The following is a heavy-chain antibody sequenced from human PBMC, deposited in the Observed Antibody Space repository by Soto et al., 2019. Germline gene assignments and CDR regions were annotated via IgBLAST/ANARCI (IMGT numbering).Heavy chain of an antibody. CDR2: ISAYNGNT. Sequence: QVQLVQSGAEVKKPGASVKVSCKASGYTFTSYGITWVRQAPGQGLEWMGWISAYNGNTNYAQKRXXRXTXXPDTSTSTAYMELRSLRSDDTAVYYCARDRWSSSVWGQGTTVTVSS. CDR1: GYTFTSYG. CDR3: ARDRWSSSV. V-gene: IGHV1-18*01. J-gene: IGHJ6*02. D-gene: IGHD6-13*01.